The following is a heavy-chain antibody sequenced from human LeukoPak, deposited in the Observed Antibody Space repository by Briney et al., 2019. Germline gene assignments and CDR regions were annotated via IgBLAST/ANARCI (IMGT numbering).Heavy chain of an antibody. CDR2: IYYSGST. CDR1: GGSISSYY. V-gene: IGHV4-59*05. CDR3: ARPNRPYYDILTGYYAPFDY. D-gene: IGHD3-9*01. Sequence: SETLSLTCTVSGGSISSYYWSWIRQPAGKGLEWIGSIYYSGSTYYNPSLGSRVTISLDTSRNQFSLKLSSVTATDTAVYYCARPNRPYYDILTGYYAPFDYWGQGTLVTVSS. J-gene: IGHJ4*02.